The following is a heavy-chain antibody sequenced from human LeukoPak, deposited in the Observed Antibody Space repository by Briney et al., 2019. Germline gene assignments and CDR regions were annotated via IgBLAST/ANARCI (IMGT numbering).Heavy chain of an antibody. CDR2: ISYDGSNN. Sequence: GGSLRLSCAASGFTFSSYVMHWVRQAPGKGRGGGAVISYDGSNNNYADSVKGRFTISSDKSKNTLYLEMNSLRAEDTAVYYCAKGRPQGGTFDYWGQGTLVTVSS. V-gene: IGHV3-30*18. D-gene: IGHD6-6*01. CDR3: AKGRPQGGTFDY. J-gene: IGHJ4*02. CDR1: GFTFSSYV.